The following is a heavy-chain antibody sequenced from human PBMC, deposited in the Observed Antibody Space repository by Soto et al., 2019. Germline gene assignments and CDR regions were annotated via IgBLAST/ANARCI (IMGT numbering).Heavy chain of an antibody. D-gene: IGHD1-1*01. J-gene: IGHJ5*02. V-gene: IGHV4-34*01. CDR3: ARVRTGTNWFDP. CDR2: INHSGST. CDR1: GGSFSGYY. Sequence: PSETLSLTCAVYGGSFSGYYWSWIRQPPGKGLEWIGEINHSGSTNYNPSLKSRVTISVDTSKNQFSLKLSSVIAADTAVYYCARVRTGTNWFDPWGQGTLVTVSS.